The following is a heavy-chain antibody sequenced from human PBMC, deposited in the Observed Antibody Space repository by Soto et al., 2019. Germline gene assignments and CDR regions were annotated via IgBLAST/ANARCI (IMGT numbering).Heavy chain of an antibody. CDR2: ISHSGST. J-gene: IGHJ5*02. V-gene: IGHV4-30-2*01. CDR3: VRESAPSGPNYFDT. Sequence: SETLSLTCSVSGGSITRGASSWSWVRQPPGKGLEWIAYISHSGSTYYNPSLKGRVTISVDRSKNQFSLKLTSVTAADTAVYYCVRESAPSGPNYFDTWGPGTLVTVPS. D-gene: IGHD6-13*01. CDR1: GGSITRGASS.